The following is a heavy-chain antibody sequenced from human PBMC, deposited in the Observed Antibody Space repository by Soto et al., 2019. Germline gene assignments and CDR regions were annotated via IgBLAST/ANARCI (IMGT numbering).Heavy chain of an antibody. CDR1: GDTFTNYD. CDR2: MNPNRGNA. J-gene: IGHJ6*02. V-gene: IGHV1-8*01. Sequence: QVQLVQSGAEVKKPGASVKVSCKASGDTFTNYDINWVRQATGQGLEWMGRMNPNRGNAGYAQKFQGRVTMTRNTSITTAYMELSSLRSEDTAVYDCARGRNGRDVWGQGTTVTVAS. CDR3: ARGRNGRDV.